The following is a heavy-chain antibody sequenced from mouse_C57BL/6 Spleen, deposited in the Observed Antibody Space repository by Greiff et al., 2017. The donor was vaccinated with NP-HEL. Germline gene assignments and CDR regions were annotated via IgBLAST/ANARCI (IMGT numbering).Heavy chain of an antibody. CDR2: ISSGGDYI. D-gene: IGHD4-1*01. V-gene: IGHV5-9-1*02. CDR3: TRENWDAHFDY. CDR1: GFTFSSYA. J-gene: IGHJ2*01. Sequence: DVMLVESGEGLVKPGGSLKLSCAASGFTFSSYAMSWVRQTPEKRLEWVAYISSGGDYIYYADTVKGRFTISRDNARNTLYLQMSSLKSEDTAMYYCTRENWDAHFDYWGQSTTLTVSS.